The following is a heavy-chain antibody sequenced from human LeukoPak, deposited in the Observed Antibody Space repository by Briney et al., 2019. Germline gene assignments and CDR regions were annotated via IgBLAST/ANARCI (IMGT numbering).Heavy chain of an antibody. V-gene: IGHV3-7*03. J-gene: IGHJ4*02. Sequence: PGGSLRLSCAASGFIFNNYWMDWVRQTPGKGLEWVANIKYDGTTKYYVDSVKGRFTISRDSDKKLLYLQMNTLRAEDTAVYFCSRQLEEWGQGTLVTVSS. CDR2: IKYDGTTK. CDR1: GFIFNNYW. CDR3: SRQLEE. D-gene: IGHD1-1*01.